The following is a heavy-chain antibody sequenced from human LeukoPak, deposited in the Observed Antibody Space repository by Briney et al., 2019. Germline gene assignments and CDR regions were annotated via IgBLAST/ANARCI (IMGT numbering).Heavy chain of an antibody. V-gene: IGHV1-2*02. CDR2: INPNSGGT. J-gene: IGHJ4*02. D-gene: IGHD2-2*01. Sequence: GASVKVSCRASGYTFTGYYIHWVRQAPGQGLEWMGWINPNSGGTNSAQKFQGRVTVTRDTSISTVYMELRSLRSDDTALYYCARDLRDCSSTSCYHFDYWGQGTLVTVSS. CDR3: ARDLRDCSSTSCYHFDY. CDR1: GYTFTGYY.